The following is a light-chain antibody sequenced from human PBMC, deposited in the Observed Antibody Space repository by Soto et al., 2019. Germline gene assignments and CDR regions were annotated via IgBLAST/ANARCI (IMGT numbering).Light chain of an antibody. Sequence: DSQMTQSPSSVSASVGDRVTITCRASRGLNKWLAWHQQKPGKAPNLLIFSASSLQSGVPSRLIGSRSGTDFTLTITNLQPEDGTIYYCQQAHSLPLTFGPGTKVDLK. J-gene: IGKJ3*01. V-gene: IGKV1-12*01. CDR2: SAS. CDR1: RGLNKW. CDR3: QQAHSLPLT.